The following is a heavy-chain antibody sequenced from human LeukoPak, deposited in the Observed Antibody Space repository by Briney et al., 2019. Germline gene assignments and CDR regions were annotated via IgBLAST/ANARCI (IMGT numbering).Heavy chain of an antibody. Sequence: PSGTLSLTCTVSGGSISSGGYYWSWIRQPPGKGLEWIGYIYHSGSTYYNPSLKSRVTISVDTSKNQFSLKLSSVTAADTAVYYCARPRVPAAVVDVWGQGTTVTVSS. CDR2: IYHSGST. D-gene: IGHD2-2*01. CDR1: GGSISSGGYY. CDR3: ARPRVPAAVVDV. J-gene: IGHJ6*02. V-gene: IGHV4-30-2*01.